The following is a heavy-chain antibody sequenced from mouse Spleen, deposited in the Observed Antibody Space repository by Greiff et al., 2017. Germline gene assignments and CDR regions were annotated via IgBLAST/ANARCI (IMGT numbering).Heavy chain of an antibody. V-gene: IGHV1-15*01. CDR1: GYTFTDYE. J-gene: IGHJ2*01. CDR2: IDPETGGT. D-gene: IGHD3-2*01. Sequence: QVQLQQSGAELVRPGASVTLSCKASGYTFTDYEMHWVKQTPVHGLEWIGAIDPETGGTAYNQKFKGKAILTADKSSSTAYMELSSLTNEDSAVYYCTRGQLGLGNYFDYWGQGTTLTVSS. CDR3: TRGQLGLGNYFDY.